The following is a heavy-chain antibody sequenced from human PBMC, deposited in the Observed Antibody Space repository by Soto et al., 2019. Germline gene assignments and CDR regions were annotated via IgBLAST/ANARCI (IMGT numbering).Heavy chain of an antibody. D-gene: IGHD2-2*01. J-gene: IGHJ6*02. Sequence: ASVKVSCKASGYTFTSYGISWVRQAPGQGLEWKGKISAYNGNTNYAQKLQGRVIMTTDTSTSTAYMELRSLRSDDTAVYYCARVRGDIVVVPAATPYYYYGMDVWGQGTTVTVSS. V-gene: IGHV1-18*01. CDR1: GYTFTSYG. CDR3: ARVRGDIVVVPAATPYYYYGMDV. CDR2: ISAYNGNT.